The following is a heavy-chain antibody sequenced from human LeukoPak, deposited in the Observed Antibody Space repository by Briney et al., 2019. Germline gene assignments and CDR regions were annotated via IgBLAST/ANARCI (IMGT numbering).Heavy chain of an antibody. D-gene: IGHD4/OR15-4a*01. CDR1: GLTFSSYG. J-gene: IGHJ4*02. V-gene: IGHV3-30*02. Sequence: GGSLRLSCAASGLTFSSYGMHWVRQAPGKGLEWVAFIRYDGSNKYYADSVKGRFTISRDNSKNTLYLQMNSLRAEDTAVYYCARRAGAYSHPYDYWGRGTLVTVSS. CDR2: IRYDGSNK. CDR3: ARRAGAYSHPYDY.